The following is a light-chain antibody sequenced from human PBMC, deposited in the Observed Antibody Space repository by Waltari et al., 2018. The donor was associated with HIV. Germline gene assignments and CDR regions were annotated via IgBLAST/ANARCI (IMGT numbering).Light chain of an antibody. CDR3: GTWYSSLSAVV. V-gene: IGLV1-51*01. CDR2: DNN. Sequence: QSVLTQPPSVSAAPGQKVNISCSGSSSNIGNNYVHWYQQHPGPAPKVPIYDNNKRPSAIPDRFSGAKSGTSATLCITGLQTGDEADYYCGTWYSSLSAVVFGGGTKLTVL. CDR1: SSNIGNNY. J-gene: IGLJ2*01.